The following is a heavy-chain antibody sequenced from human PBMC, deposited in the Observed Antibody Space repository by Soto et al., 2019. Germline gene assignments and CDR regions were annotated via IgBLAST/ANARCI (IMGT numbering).Heavy chain of an antibody. CDR1: GFTFSSYA. CDR3: AKSRSGGSRYVGQGV. CDR2: ISGSGGST. V-gene: IGHV3-23*01. D-gene: IGHD2-15*01. Sequence: EVQLLESGGGLVQPGGSLRLSCAASGFTFSSYAMSWVRQAPGKGLEWVSAISGSGGSTYYADSVKGRFTISRDNSKNKLYLQMNSLRAADTAVYYCAKSRSGGSRYVGQGVWGKGTMVTVAS. J-gene: IGHJ6*04.